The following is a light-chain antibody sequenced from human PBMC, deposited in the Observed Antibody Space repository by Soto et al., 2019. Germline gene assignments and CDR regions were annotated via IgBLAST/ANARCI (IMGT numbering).Light chain of an antibody. V-gene: IGLV2-14*01. CDR2: DVS. CDR1: GSDVGGYKY. Sequence: QSALTQPASVSGSPGQSITISCTGTGSDVGGYKYVSWYQQLPGKAPKLMIYDVSYRPSGVSDRLSGSKSGNTASLIISGLQAEDEADYYCSSYASSSPFVFGTGTKLTVL. J-gene: IGLJ1*01. CDR3: SSYASSSPFV.